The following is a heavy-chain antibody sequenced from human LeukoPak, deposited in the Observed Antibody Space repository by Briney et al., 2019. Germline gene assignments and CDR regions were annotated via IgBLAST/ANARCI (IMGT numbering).Heavy chain of an antibody. CDR2: ISASGGST. CDR1: GFTVSSNY. J-gene: IGHJ4*02. V-gene: IGHV3-53*01. D-gene: IGHD5-18*01. CDR3: ARSLYTAMAKSYFDY. Sequence: PGGSLRLSCAASGFTVSSNYMSWVRQAPGKGLEWVSVISASGGSTGYADSVKGRFTLSRDNSKNTLSLQMNSLRAEDTAVYYCARSLYTAMAKSYFDYWGQGTLVTVSS.